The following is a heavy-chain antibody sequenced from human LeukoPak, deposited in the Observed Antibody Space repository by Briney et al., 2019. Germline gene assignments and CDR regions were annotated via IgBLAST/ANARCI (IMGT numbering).Heavy chain of an antibody. Sequence: ASVKVSCKVSGYSLTELSMHWVRQTPGKGLEWMGGFDPEAGETIYAQKFQGRVTMTEDTSTDTAYMELSSLRSEDTAVFYCATWAGAVIVEKTGGVYGGQGTLVTVSS. D-gene: IGHD3-22*01. CDR3: ATWAGAVIVEKTGGVY. V-gene: IGHV1-24*01. CDR1: GYSLTELS. CDR2: FDPEAGET. J-gene: IGHJ4*02.